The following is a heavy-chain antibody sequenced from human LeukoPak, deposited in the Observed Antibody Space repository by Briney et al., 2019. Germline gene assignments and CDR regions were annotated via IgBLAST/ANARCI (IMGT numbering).Heavy chain of an antibody. CDR1: GFTFSSYT. CDR3: ARVSVAVAGTGGDY. Sequence: GRSLRLSCAVSGFTFSSYTMHWVRQAPGKGLEWVAVISYDGSNQYSADSVKGRFTISRDNSKNALYLQMNSLRAEDTAVYYCARVSVAVAGTGGDYWGQGTLVTVSS. V-gene: IGHV3-30-3*01. CDR2: ISYDGSNQ. J-gene: IGHJ4*02. D-gene: IGHD6-19*01.